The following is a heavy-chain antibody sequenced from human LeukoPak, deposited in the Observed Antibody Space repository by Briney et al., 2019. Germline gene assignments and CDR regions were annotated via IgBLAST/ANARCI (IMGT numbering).Heavy chain of an antibody. CDR2: ISTYNGNT. J-gene: IGHJ4*02. V-gene: IGHV1-18*01. D-gene: IGHD6-19*01. CDR1: GYSLTSYG. Sequence: ASVKVSCKASGYSLTSYGISLVRQAPGQGLEWMGWISTYNGNTNYAQKLQGRVTMATDTSTTTAYMELRSLTSDDTAVYYCARPHSSGWYLGLWLWGQGTLVTVSS. CDR3: ARPHSSGWYLGLWL.